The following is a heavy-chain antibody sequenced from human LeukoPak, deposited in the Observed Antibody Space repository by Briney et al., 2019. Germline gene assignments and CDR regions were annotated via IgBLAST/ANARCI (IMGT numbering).Heavy chain of an antibody. J-gene: IGHJ6*02. D-gene: IGHD2-15*01. Sequence: PEASVKLSCKASGGTFSSYAISWVRQTPGQGLEWMGRIIPILGIAKYAQKVQGRVTITADKYTSKAYMELSSLRSEDTAVYYCARDGRYCSGGSCRDYGMDVWGQGTTVTDCS. CDR3: ARDGRYCSGGSCRDYGMDV. V-gene: IGHV1-69*04. CDR2: IIPILGIA. CDR1: GGTFSSYA.